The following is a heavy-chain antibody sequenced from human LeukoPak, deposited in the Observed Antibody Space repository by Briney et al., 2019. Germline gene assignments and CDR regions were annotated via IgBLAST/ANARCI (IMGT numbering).Heavy chain of an antibody. Sequence: ASVKVSCKASGYTFTDYYMHWVRQAPGQGLEWMGRINPNSGGTNYAQKFQGRVTMTRDTSISTAYMELSRLRSDDTAVYYCARERIAVAGGGFDPWGQGTLVTVSS. CDR1: GYTFTDYY. V-gene: IGHV1-2*06. D-gene: IGHD6-19*01. CDR2: INPNSGGT. J-gene: IGHJ5*02. CDR3: ARERIAVAGGGFDP.